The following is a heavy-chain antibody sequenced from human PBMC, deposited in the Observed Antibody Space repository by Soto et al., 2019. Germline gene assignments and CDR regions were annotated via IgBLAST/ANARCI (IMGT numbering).Heavy chain of an antibody. CDR2: IIPILGIA. CDR1: GGTFSSYT. V-gene: IGHV1-69*02. Sequence: QVQLVQSGAEVKKPGSSVKVSCKASGGTFSSYTISWVRQAPGQGLEWMGRIIPILGIANYAQKFQGRVTITADXXTXTXXMELSSLRSEDTAVYYCARAGVATETYYYYYGMDVWGQGTTVTVSS. CDR3: ARAGVATETYYYYYGMDV. D-gene: IGHD5-12*01. J-gene: IGHJ6*02.